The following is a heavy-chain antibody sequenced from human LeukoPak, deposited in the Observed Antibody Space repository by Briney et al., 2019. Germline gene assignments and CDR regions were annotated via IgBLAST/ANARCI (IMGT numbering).Heavy chain of an antibody. D-gene: IGHD4-23*01. V-gene: IGHV4-59*01. Sequence: SETLSLTCTVSGGSISSYHWSWIRRPPGKGLEWIGYIYYSGSTNYNPSLKSRVTISVDTSKNQFSLKLSSVTAADTAVYYCAREYYGGLYFDYWGQGTLVTVSS. CDR3: AREYYGGLYFDY. CDR1: GGSISSYH. CDR2: IYYSGST. J-gene: IGHJ4*02.